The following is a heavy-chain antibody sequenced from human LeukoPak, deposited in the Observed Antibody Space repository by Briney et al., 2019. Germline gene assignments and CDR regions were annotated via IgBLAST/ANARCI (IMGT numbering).Heavy chain of an antibody. J-gene: IGHJ6*03. CDR2: INPNSGGT. D-gene: IGHD3-16*02. CDR1: GYTFTGYY. V-gene: IGHV1-2*02. CDR3: ATSAGYEKGLSYRAGVGLYYYMDV. Sequence: ASVKVSCKASGYTFTGYYMHWVRQAPGQGLEWMGWINPNSGGTNYAQKFQGRVTMTRDTSISTAYMELSRLRSDDTAVYYCATSAGYEKGLSYRAGVGLYYYMDVWGKGTTVTVSS.